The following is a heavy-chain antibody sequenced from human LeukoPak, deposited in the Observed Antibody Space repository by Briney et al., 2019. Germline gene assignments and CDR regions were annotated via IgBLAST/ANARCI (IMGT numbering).Heavy chain of an antibody. D-gene: IGHD5-24*01. CDR3: AKAAGRMATISWGAFDI. V-gene: IGHV3-9*01. CDR2: ISWNSGSI. Sequence: PGRSLRLSCAASGFTFDDYAMHWVRQAPGKGLEWVSGISWNSGSISYADSVKGRFTISRDNAKNSLYLQMNSLRAEETALYSCAKAAGRMATISWGAFDIWGQGTMVTVSS. CDR1: GFTFDDYA. J-gene: IGHJ3*02.